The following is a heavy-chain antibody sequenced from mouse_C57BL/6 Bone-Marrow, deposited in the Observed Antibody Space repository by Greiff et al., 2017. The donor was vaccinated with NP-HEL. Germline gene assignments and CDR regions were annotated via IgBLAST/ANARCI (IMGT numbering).Heavy chain of an antibody. D-gene: IGHD2-4*01. CDR3: ARDYDGGPYYAMDY. J-gene: IGHJ4*01. CDR2: INPSNGGT. V-gene: IGHV1-53*01. Sequence: QVQLQQPGTELVKPGASVKLSCKASGYTFTSYWMHCVKQGPGQGLEWIGYINPSNGGTNYNEKFKSKATLNVDKSSSTAYTQLSSLTSEDSAVYYCARDYDGGPYYAMDYWGQGTSVTVSS. CDR1: GYTFTSYW.